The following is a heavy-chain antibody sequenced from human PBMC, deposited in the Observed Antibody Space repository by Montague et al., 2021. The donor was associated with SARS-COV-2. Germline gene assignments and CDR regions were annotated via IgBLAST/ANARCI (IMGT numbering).Heavy chain of an antibody. D-gene: IGHD1-7*01. J-gene: IGHJ5*02. Sequence: SETLSLTCTVSGGSVGSSHYYWAWIRQPPGKGLEWIRTIYYSGSTYYNPSPRSRVTIDVDASTNQFSLKLHSVTAADTAVYFCARGLYNWNYEHWFDTWGQGTLVTVS. CDR1: GGSVGSSHYY. V-gene: IGHV4-39*01. CDR2: IYYSGST. CDR3: ARGLYNWNYEHWFDT.